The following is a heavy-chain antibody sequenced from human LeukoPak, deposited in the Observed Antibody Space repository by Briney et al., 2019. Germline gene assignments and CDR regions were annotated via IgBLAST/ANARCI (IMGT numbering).Heavy chain of an antibody. CDR2: IRSKIDGGAT. CDR1: GFDFNNYW. Sequence: GGSLRLSCAASGFDFNNYWMSWLRQAPGKGLEWVGRIRSKIDGGATDYAAPVKGRFTISRDDSKNTLYLQINSLKIEDTAMYYCYTSITDYWGQGTLVTVSS. CDR3: YTSITDY. D-gene: IGHD2-21*01. J-gene: IGHJ4*02. V-gene: IGHV3-15*01.